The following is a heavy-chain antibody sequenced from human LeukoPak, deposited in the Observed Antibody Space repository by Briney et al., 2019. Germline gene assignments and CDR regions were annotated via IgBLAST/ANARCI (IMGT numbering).Heavy chain of an antibody. CDR2: IYYSGST. V-gene: IGHV4-59*12. J-gene: IGHJ4*02. CDR3: AREAGTPYFDY. Sequence: SETLTLTCTVAGGSISSYYWSWIRQPPGKGLEWIGYIYYSGSTNYNPSLKSRVAISVDTSKNQFSLKLSSVTDADSAVYYCAREAGTPYFDYWGQGTLVTVSS. CDR1: GGSISSYY. D-gene: IGHD3-10*01.